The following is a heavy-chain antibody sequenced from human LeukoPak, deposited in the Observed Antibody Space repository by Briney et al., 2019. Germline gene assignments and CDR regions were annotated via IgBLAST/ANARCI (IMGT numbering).Heavy chain of an antibody. CDR3: ARGGGQYYYDSSGYLY. J-gene: IGHJ4*02. V-gene: IGHV4-39*07. D-gene: IGHD3-22*01. CDR2: INHSGST. Sequence: SETLSLTCTVSGGSISSSSYYWGWIRQPPGKGLEWIGEINHSGSTNYNPSLKSRVTISVDTSKNQFSLKLSSVTAADTAVYYCARGGGQYYYDSSGYLYWGQGTLVTVSS. CDR1: GGSISSSSYY.